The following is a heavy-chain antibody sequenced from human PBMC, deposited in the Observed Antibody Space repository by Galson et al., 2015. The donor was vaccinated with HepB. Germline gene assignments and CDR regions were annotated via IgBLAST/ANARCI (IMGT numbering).Heavy chain of an antibody. V-gene: IGHV3-23*01. CDR1: GFTFSSYA. Sequence: SLRLSCAASGFTFSSYAMSWVRQAPGKGLEWVSAISGSGGSTYYADSVKGRFTISRDNSKNTLYLQMNSLRAEDTAVYYCAKDRLLFPMVRGFHFDYWGQGTLVTVSS. D-gene: IGHD3-10*01. CDR3: AKDRLLFPMVRGFHFDY. CDR2: ISGSGGST. J-gene: IGHJ4*02.